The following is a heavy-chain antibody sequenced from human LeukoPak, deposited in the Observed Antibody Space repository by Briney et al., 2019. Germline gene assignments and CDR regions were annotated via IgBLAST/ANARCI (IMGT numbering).Heavy chain of an antibody. CDR2: ISYAGSNK. Sequence: GGSLTLSCAASGFTFSSYGMHWVRQAPGKGLEWVAIISYAGSNKYYADSVKGRFTISRDNAKNSLYLQMNSLRAEDTAVYYCAREYYYDSRAPGAFDIWGQGTMVTVSS. V-gene: IGHV3-30*03. CDR3: AREYYYDSRAPGAFDI. D-gene: IGHD3-22*01. CDR1: GFTFSSYG. J-gene: IGHJ3*02.